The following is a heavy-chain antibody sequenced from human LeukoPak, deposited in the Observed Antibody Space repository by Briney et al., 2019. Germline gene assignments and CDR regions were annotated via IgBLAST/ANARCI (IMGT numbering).Heavy chain of an antibody. CDR1: GGSFSGYY. Sequence: PSETLSLTCAVYGGSFSGYYWSWIRQPPGKGLEWIGEINHSGRNNYHPSLKSRVTISVDTSKNQFSLKLSSVTAADTAVYYCARWGRGWLQFGLDYWGQGTLVTVSS. J-gene: IGHJ4*02. CDR2: INHSGRN. CDR3: ARWGRGWLQFGLDY. V-gene: IGHV4-34*01. D-gene: IGHD5-24*01.